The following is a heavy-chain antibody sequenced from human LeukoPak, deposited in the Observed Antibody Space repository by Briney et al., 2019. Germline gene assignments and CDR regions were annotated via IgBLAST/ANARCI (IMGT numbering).Heavy chain of an antibody. CDR3: ARQLAGYCTNGVCPHFDY. CDR2: VYYSGST. V-gene: IGHV4-39*01. Sequence: PSETLSLTCTVSGGCISSRSYCWGWIRQPPGKGLEWVGSVYYSGSTCYKPSLKSRVTISVDTSKNQFALKLSAVTAPDTTAFYCARQLAGYCTNGVCPHFDYWGQGTLVTVSS. D-gene: IGHD2-8*01. J-gene: IGHJ4*02. CDR1: GGCISSRSYC.